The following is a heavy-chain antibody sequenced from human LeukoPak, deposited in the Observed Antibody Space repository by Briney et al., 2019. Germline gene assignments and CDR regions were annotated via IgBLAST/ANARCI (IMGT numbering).Heavy chain of an antibody. J-gene: IGHJ4*02. CDR3: ARGMFRLAAGPVPSYY. CDR2: MNPNSDNT. CDR1: GYTFTSYD. Sequence: ASVKVSCKASGYTFTSYDINWVRQATGQGLEWMGWMNPNSDNTGYAQKFQGRVTMTRNTSISTAYMELSSLRSEDTAVYYCARGMFRLAAGPVPSYYWGQGTLVTVSS. V-gene: IGHV1-8*01. D-gene: IGHD6-6*01.